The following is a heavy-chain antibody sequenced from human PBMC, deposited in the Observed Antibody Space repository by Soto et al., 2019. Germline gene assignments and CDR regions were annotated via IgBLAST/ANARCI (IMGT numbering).Heavy chain of an antibody. J-gene: IGHJ4*02. Sequence: EVQLVESGGGLVQPGGCLRISCVASGVTFSNFWLSWARQAPGKGLEWVANINQDGSAKYYVPSVRGRFTISRDNAKNSLYLQMNSLRAEDAAVYYCATSAGAPGNYWGQGTLVTVSS. CDR1: GVTFSNFW. CDR3: ATSAGAPGNY. V-gene: IGHV3-7*01. D-gene: IGHD1-26*01. CDR2: INQDGSAK.